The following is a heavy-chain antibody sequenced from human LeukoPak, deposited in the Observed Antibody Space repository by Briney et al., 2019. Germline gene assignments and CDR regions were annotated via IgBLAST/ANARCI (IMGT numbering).Heavy chain of an antibody. CDR3: ARDGVAASDYYYYYMDV. V-gene: IGHV1-46*01. CDR1: GYPFTSCY. CDR2: INPSGGST. D-gene: IGHD6-13*01. Sequence: GASVKVSFKASGYPFTSCYMHWVRPAPGQGLQWMGIINPSGGSTSYAHKFQGRVTMTRDMSTSTVYMELSSLRSEDTAVYYCARDGVAASDYYYYYMDVWGKGTTVTVSS. J-gene: IGHJ6*03.